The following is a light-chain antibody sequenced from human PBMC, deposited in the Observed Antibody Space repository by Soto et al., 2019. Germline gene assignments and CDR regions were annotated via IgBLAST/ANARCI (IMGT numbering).Light chain of an antibody. CDR2: DAS. J-gene: IGKJ5*01. Sequence: PEESVALSCRTSQSVSTYFAWNQQKPGRAPRLLIYDASSRATGIPARFIDSGSGTDFTLTISSLEPEDLAVYYCQQRSNWPITFGQGTRLEIK. V-gene: IGKV3-11*01. CDR1: QSVSTY. CDR3: QQRSNWPIT.